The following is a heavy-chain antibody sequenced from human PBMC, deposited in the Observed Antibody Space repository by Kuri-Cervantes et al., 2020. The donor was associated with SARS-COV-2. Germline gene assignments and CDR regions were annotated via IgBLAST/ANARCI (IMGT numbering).Heavy chain of an antibody. V-gene: IGHV1-18*01. D-gene: IGHD3-16*02. CDR3: ARENDYVWGSYRPSHYFDY. CDR1: GYTFTSYA. CDR2: ISAYNGNT. Sequence: ASVKVSCKASGYTFTSYAMNWVRQAPGQGLEWMGWISAYNGNTNYAQKLQGRVTMTTDTSTSTAYMELRSLRSDDTAVYYCARENDYVWGSYRPSHYFDYWGQGTLVTVSS. J-gene: IGHJ4*02.